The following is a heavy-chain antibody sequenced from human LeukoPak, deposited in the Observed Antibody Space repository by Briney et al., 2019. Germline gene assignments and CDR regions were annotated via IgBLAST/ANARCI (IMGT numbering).Heavy chain of an antibody. CDR2: ICYSGST. J-gene: IGHJ5*02. Sequence: MSSETLSLTCTVSGGSISSGGYYWSWIRQHPGKGLEWTGYICYSGSTYYNPSLKSRVTISVDTSKNHFSLKLISVTGADTAVYDCARQTAAAGTGWFDHWGQGTLVTVSS. D-gene: IGHD6-13*01. CDR3: ARQTAAAGTGWFDH. V-gene: IGHV4-31*03. CDR1: GGSISSGGYY.